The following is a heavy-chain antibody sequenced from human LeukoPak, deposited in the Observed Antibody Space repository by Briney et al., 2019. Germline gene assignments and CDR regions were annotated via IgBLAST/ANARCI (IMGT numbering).Heavy chain of an antibody. J-gene: IGHJ4*02. CDR3: AREGYYYDSSGYYLLDY. CDR1: GGSISSGDYY. Sequence: SETLSLTCTVSGGSISSGDYYWTWIRQHPGKGLEWIGYIYYSGSTYYNPSLKSRVTISVDTSKNQFSLKLSSVTAADTAVYYCAREGYYYDSSGYYLLDYWGQGTLVTVSS. CDR2: IYYSGST. D-gene: IGHD3-22*01. V-gene: IGHV4-31*03.